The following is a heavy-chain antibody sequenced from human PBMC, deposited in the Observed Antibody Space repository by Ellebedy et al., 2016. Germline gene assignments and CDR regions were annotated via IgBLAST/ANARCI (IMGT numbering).Heavy chain of an antibody. D-gene: IGHD2-15*01. CDR1: GGSISGYY. V-gene: IGHV4-59*01. Sequence: SEILSLTXTVSGGSISGYYWSWVRQPPGKGLEWIGYVYYSGTPNYNPSLKSRVTISLDRSNNQFSLKLTSVTAADTAVYYCARGYCSGGRCYAYGMDVWGQGTTVTVSS. CDR3: ARGYCSGGRCYAYGMDV. J-gene: IGHJ6*02. CDR2: VYYSGTP.